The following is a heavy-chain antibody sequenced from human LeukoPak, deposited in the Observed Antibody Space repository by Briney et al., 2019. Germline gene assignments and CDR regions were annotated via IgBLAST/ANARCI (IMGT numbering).Heavy chain of an antibody. D-gene: IGHD5-18*01. V-gene: IGHV3-7*05. CDR2: IKPDASEK. CDR1: EFSFGSNW. Sequence: GGSLRLSCAVSEFSFGSNWMSWVRQAPGKGLEWVAVIKPDASEKYYVDSLKGRFTISRDNAKNSLFLQMNSLRVEDTAVYYCASTANNWFDPWGQGTLVTVSS. CDR3: ASTANNWFDP. J-gene: IGHJ5*02.